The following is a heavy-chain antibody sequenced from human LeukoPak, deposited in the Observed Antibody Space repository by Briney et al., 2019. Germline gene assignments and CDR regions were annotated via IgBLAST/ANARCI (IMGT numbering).Heavy chain of an antibody. D-gene: IGHD6-13*01. Sequence: GGSLRLSCAASGFTFSSYEMNWVRQAPGKGLEWISYISSSGSTMYYADSVKGRFTISRGNAKNSLYLQMNSLRAEDTAIYYCASSSWYALDYWGQGTLVTVSS. CDR2: ISSSGSTM. CDR3: ASSSWYALDY. CDR1: GFTFSSYE. V-gene: IGHV3-48*03. J-gene: IGHJ4*02.